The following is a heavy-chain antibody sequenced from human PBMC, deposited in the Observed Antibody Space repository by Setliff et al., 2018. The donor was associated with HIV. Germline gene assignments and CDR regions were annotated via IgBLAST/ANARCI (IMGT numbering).Heavy chain of an antibody. CDR3: ARDQGWVTMVRGEDAFDI. J-gene: IGHJ3*02. D-gene: IGHD3-10*01. CDR2: IYPNTGGT. Sequence: GASVKVSCKASGYTFTGYYIHWVRQAPGQGLEWMGWIYPNTGGTNYAQKFQGRVTMTRDTTISTAYMELSRLGSDDTAVYYCARDQGWVTMVRGEDAFDIWGQGTMVTVSS. CDR1: GYTFTGYY. V-gene: IGHV1-2*02.